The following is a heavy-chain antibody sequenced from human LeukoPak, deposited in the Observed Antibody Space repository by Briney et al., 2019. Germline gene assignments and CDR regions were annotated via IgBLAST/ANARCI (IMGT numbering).Heavy chain of an antibody. CDR1: GFTFNYYA. J-gene: IGHJ4*02. CDR3: ARRGATTFDY. V-gene: IGHV4-34*01. D-gene: IGHD1-26*01. CDR2: INHSGST. Sequence: LRLSCVASGFTFNYYAIHWVRQAPGKGLEWIGEINHSGSTSYNPSLKSRVTISVDTSKNQFSLKLSSVTAADTAVYYCARRGATTFDYWGQGTLVTVSS.